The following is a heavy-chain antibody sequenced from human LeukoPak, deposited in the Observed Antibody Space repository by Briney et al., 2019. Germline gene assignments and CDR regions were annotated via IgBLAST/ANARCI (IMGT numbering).Heavy chain of an antibody. D-gene: IGHD3-10*01. J-gene: IGHJ3*02. Sequence: GGSLRLSCVATGFTFSTYSMNWVRQAPGKGLEWVSYISFSTSTIYYADSVKGRFTISRDNAKNALYLQMNSLRAEDTAMYYCARDTHYYGSGSPAFDIWGQGTMVTVSS. V-gene: IGHV3-48*01. CDR1: GFTFSTYS. CDR2: ISFSTSTI. CDR3: ARDTHYYGSGSPAFDI.